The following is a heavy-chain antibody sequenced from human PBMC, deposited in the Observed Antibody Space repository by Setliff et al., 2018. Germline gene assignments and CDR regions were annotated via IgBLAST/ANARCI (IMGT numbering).Heavy chain of an antibody. CDR1: GFTFSSDPM. D-gene: IGHD3-10*01. J-gene: IGHJ4*02. CDR2: IYHSGST. Sequence: PGGSLRLSCAASGFTFSSDPMNWVRQAPGKGLEWIASIYHSGSTYFNPSLKSRVTISVAKSKNQFSLKLSSVTAADTAVYCCVSRHYTDFDYWGQGTLVTVSS. CDR3: VSRHYTDFDY. V-gene: IGHV4-38-2*01.